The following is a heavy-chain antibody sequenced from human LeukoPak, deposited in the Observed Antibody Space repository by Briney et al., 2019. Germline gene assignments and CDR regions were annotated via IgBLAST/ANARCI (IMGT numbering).Heavy chain of an antibody. CDR2: ISSASSSYK. J-gene: IGHJ4*02. CDR3: AKVRYYDFWSGYFDY. V-gene: IGHV3-21*04. CDR1: GFTFLSYN. D-gene: IGHD3-3*01. Sequence: GGSLRLSCAASGFTFLSYNMNWVRQAPGKGLEWVSSISSASSSYKYYADSVKGRFTISRDNAKNSLYLQMNSLRAEDTAVYYCAKVRYYDFWSGYFDYWGQGTLVTVSS.